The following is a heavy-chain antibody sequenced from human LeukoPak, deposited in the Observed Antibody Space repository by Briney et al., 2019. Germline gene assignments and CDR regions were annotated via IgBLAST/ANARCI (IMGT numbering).Heavy chain of an antibody. CDR3: ATLPPGYSGYIITDY. D-gene: IGHD5-12*01. CDR1: GYTLTELS. V-gene: IGHV1-24*01. CDR2: FDPEDGET. J-gene: IGHJ4*02. Sequence: GASVKVSCKVFGYTLTELSMHWVRQAPGKGLEWIGGFDPEDGETIYAQKFQGRVTMTEDTSTDTACMELSSLRSEDTAVYYCATLPPGYSGYIITDYWGQGTLVTVSS.